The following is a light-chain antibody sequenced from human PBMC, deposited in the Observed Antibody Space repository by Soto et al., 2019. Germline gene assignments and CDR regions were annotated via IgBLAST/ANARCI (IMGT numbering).Light chain of an antibody. CDR2: EVT. CDR1: SRDIGFFNY. CDR3: SSYTTRSTSV. Sequence: QSALTQPASVSGSPGQSITISCTGTSRDIGFFNYVSWYQQFPGNAPKLIIFEVTNRPSGVSTRFSASKSGNTASLTISGLQAEDGADYYCSSYTTRSTSVFGTGTKLTVL. J-gene: IGLJ1*01. V-gene: IGLV2-14*01.